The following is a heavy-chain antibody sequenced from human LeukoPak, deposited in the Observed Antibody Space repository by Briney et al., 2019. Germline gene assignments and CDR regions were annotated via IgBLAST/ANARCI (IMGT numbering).Heavy chain of an antibody. V-gene: IGHV3-48*03. Sequence: GGSLRLSCAASGFTFSSYEMNWVRQAPGKGLEWVSYISSSGSTIYHADSVKGRFTISRENAKNSLYLQMNSLRAGDTAVYYCARSRFGELFIDYWGQGTLVTVSS. J-gene: IGHJ4*02. D-gene: IGHD3-10*01. CDR3: ARSRFGELFIDY. CDR1: GFTFSSYE. CDR2: ISSSGSTI.